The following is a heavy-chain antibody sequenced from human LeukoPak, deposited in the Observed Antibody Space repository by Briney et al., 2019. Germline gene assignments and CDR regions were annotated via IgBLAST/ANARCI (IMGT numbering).Heavy chain of an antibody. V-gene: IGHV3-30-3*01. CDR3: ARDRGIAAAGIDY. Sequence: GGSLRLSCAASGFTFDDYAMHWVRQAPGKGLEWVAVISYDGSNKYYADSVKGRFTISRDNSKNTLYLQMNSLRAEDTAVYYCARDRGIAAAGIDYWGQGTLVTVSS. J-gene: IGHJ4*02. D-gene: IGHD6-13*01. CDR1: GFTFDDYA. CDR2: ISYDGSNK.